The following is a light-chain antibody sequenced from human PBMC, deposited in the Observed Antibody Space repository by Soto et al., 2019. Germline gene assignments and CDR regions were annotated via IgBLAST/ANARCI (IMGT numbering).Light chain of an antibody. CDR1: SSDVGGYNY. Sequence: QSVLTQPPSASGSPGQSVTISCTGTSSDVGGYNYVSWYQQHPGKAPKLMIYEVSERPSGVPDRFSGSKSGNTASQTVSGLQADDEADYYCTSYVGSNNFPYVFGTGTKVTVL. J-gene: IGLJ1*01. CDR3: TSYVGSNNFPYV. CDR2: EVS. V-gene: IGLV2-8*01.